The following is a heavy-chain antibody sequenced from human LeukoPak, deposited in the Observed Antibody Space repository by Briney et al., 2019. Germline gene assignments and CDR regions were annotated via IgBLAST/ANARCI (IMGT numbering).Heavy chain of an antibody. V-gene: IGHV6-1*01. D-gene: IGHD2-8*01. CDR2: TYYRSKWYN. J-gene: IGHJ3*02. Sequence: SQTLSLTCAMSRDSVSSNSAAWNWIRQSPSRGLEWLGRTYYRSKWYNDYAVSVKSRITINPDTSKNQFSLQLNSVTPEDTAVYYCATVYAQNDAFDIWAQGTMVTVSS. CDR1: RDSVSSNSAA. CDR3: ATVYAQNDAFDI.